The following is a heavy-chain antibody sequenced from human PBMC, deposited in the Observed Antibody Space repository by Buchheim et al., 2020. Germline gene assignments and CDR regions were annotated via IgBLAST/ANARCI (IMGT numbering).Heavy chain of an antibody. CDR1: GFTFSSYW. J-gene: IGHJ6*02. CDR3: ARGSPIFGVREYYYGMDV. Sequence: EVQLVESGGGLVQPGGSLRLSCAASGFTFSSYWMHWVRQAPGKGLVWVSRINSDGSSTIYADSVKGRFTISRDNAKNTLYLQMNRLRAEDTAVYYCARGSPIFGVREYYYGMDVWGQGTT. D-gene: IGHD3-3*01. V-gene: IGHV3-74*01. CDR2: INSDGSST.